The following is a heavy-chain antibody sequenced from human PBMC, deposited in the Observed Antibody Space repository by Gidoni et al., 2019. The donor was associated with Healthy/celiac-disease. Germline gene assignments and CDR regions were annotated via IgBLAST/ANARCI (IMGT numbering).Heavy chain of an antibody. D-gene: IGHD3-3*01. Sequence: EVQLVESGGGLVQPGGSLRLSCAASGFTFSSYEMNWVRQAPGKGLEWVSYISSSGSTIYYADSVKGRFTISRDNAKNSLYLQMNSLRAEDTAVYYCARDEAKNYDFWSGYYFDYWGQGTLVTVSS. J-gene: IGHJ4*02. V-gene: IGHV3-48*03. CDR1: GFTFSSYE. CDR3: ARDEAKNYDFWSGYYFDY. CDR2: ISSSGSTI.